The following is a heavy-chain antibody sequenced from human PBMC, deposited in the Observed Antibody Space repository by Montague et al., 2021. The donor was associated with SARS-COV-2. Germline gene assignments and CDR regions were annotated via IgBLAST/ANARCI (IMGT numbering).Heavy chain of an antibody. D-gene: IGHD6-13*01. CDR1: VFTVSSYE. CDR3: AREYIEAAGHGNDY. J-gene: IGHJ4*02. V-gene: IGHV3-48*03. CDR2: ISRSGSII. Sequence: SLRLSCAASVFTVSSYEMNWVRQAPGKGLEWVSYISRSGSIIYYXYSLKGRFTISRDNAKNSLYLQMNSLRAEDTAVYYCAREYIEAAGHGNDYWGQGTLVTVSS.